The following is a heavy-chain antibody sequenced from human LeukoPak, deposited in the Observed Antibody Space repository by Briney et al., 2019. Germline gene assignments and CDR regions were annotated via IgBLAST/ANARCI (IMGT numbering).Heavy chain of an antibody. D-gene: IGHD2-15*01. J-gene: IGHJ5*02. CDR3: AKGRSRYSGGSLS. V-gene: IGHV3-23*01. CDR1: GFTFSSYA. CDR2: ISGSGGST. Sequence: GGSLRLSCAASGFTFSSYAMGWVRQAPGKGLEWVSAISGSGGSTYYADSVKGRFTISRDNSKNTLYLQMDSLRAEDTAVYYCAKGRSRYSGGSLSWGQGTLVTVSS.